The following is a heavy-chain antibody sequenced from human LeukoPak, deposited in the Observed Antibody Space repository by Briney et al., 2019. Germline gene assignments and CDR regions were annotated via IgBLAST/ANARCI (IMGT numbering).Heavy chain of an antibody. J-gene: IGHJ3*02. CDR2: ISGSGGST. Sequence: GGSLRLSCAASGFTFSNNALSWVRQAPGKGLEWVSVISGSGGSTYYADSVKGRFTISRDNAKNSLYLQMNSLRAEDTAVYYCARDRVHCGGDCYSDAFDIWGQGTMVTVSS. D-gene: IGHD2-21*02. CDR1: GFTFSNNA. V-gene: IGHV3-23*01. CDR3: ARDRVHCGGDCYSDAFDI.